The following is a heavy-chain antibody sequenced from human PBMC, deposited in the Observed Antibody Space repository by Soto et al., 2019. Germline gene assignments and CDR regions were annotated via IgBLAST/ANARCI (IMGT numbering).Heavy chain of an antibody. CDR3: AKDRAYSSGWTQSRFDY. CDR1: GFTFSSYA. CDR2: ISGSGGST. D-gene: IGHD6-19*01. J-gene: IGHJ4*02. V-gene: IGHV3-23*01. Sequence: EVQLLESGGGLVQPGGSLRLSCASSGFTFSSYAMSWVRQAPGKGLEWVSAISGSGGSTYYADSVKGRFTISRDNSKNTLYLQMNSLRAEDTAVYYCAKDRAYSSGWTQSRFDYWGQGTLVTVSS.